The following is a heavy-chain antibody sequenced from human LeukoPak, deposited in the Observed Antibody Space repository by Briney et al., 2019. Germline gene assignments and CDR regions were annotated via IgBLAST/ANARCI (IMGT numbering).Heavy chain of an antibody. CDR2: ISSSSSTI. J-gene: IGHJ4*02. D-gene: IGHD5-24*01. Sequence: GGSLRLSCAASGFTFSSYSMNWVRQAPGKGLEWVSYISSSSSTIYYADSVKGRFTISRDNTKGSLYLQMNSLGAEDTAMYYCAKLLGTATTYDSWGQGTRVTVSS. CDR1: GFTFSSYS. V-gene: IGHV3-48*04. CDR3: AKLLGTATTYDS.